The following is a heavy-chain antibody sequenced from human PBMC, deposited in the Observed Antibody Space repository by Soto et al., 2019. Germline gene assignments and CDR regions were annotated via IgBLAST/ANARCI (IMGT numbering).Heavy chain of an antibody. J-gene: IGHJ4*02. D-gene: IGHD1-20*01. Sequence: SETLSLTCAVSGASISGSYYYWAWLRQSPGKGPEWIGSVFYTGFTPYNPSLESRVSVSVDTSKSQFSLKLSAVTAADTAVYYCATSQKGYNWNYFDHWGQGALVTVSS. CDR1: GASISGSYYY. CDR3: ATSQKGYNWNYFDH. CDR2: VFYTGFT. V-gene: IGHV4-39*01.